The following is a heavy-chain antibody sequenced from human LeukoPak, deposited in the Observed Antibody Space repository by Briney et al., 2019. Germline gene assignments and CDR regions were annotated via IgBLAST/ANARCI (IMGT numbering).Heavy chain of an antibody. J-gene: IGHJ5*02. CDR3: ARAPIVVVPAAIQSWFDP. CDR2: IIPIFGTA. V-gene: IGHV1-69*13. D-gene: IGHD2-2*01. Sequence: SVKVSCKASGGTFRSYSISWVRQAPGQGLEWMGGIIPIFGTANYAQKFQGRVTITADESTSTAYMELSSLRSEDTAVYYCARAPIVVVPAAIQSWFDPWGQGTLVTVSS. CDR1: GGTFRSYS.